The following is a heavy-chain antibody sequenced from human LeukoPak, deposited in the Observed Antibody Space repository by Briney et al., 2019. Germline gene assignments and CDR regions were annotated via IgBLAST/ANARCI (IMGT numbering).Heavy chain of an antibody. V-gene: IGHV4-4*02. CDR1: GGSISSSNW. CDR2: IYHSGST. D-gene: IGHD5-12*01. Sequence: SETLSLTCAVSGGSISSSNWWSWVRQPPGRGLEWIGEIYHSGSTNYNPSLKSRVTISVDTSKNQFSLKLSSVTAADTAVYYCARDSKTYSGYDEGWFDPWGQGTLVTVSS. CDR3: ARDSKTYSGYDEGWFDP. J-gene: IGHJ5*02.